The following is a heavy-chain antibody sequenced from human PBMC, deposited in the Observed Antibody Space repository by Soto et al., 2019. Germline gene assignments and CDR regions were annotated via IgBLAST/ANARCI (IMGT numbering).Heavy chain of an antibody. V-gene: IGHV3-23*01. Sequence: GSLRLSCAVSGFTFSSFAMTWVRQAPGKGLEWVSVVSGSGATIYYADSVKGRFTISRDNSKNTLLLQMHSLRADDTAVYYCASSSGDMDNYGLDVWGQGTTVTVSS. CDR2: VSGSGATI. CDR3: ASSSGDMDNYGLDV. D-gene: IGHD2-15*01. CDR1: GFTFSSFA. J-gene: IGHJ6*02.